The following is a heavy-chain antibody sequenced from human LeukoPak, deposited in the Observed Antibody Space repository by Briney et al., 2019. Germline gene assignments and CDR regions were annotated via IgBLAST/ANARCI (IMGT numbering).Heavy chain of an antibody. J-gene: IGHJ2*01. CDR2: IYYSGST. CDR3: ARQDRLAAWYFDL. D-gene: IGHD3-16*01. V-gene: IGHV4-59*08. Sequence: SETLSLTCTVSGGSTSSYYWSWIRQPPGKGLEWIGYIYYSGSTNYNPSLKSRVTISVDTSKNQFSLKLSSVTAADTAVYYCARQDRLAAWYFDLWGRGTLDTVSS. CDR1: GGSTSSYY.